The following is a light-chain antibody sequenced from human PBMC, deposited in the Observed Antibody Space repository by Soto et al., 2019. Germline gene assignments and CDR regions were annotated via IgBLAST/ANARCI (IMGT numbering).Light chain of an antibody. CDR1: SSDLGNYNY. Sequence: QSVLTQPASVPGSPGQSITVSCTGTSSDLGNYNYVSWYQHHPGKAPKLMVYEVSNRPSGVSNRFSGSKSGNTASLTISGLQVEDEAEYYCSSYTSSGTLVFGAGTKVTVL. CDR3: SSYTSSGTLV. CDR2: EVS. J-gene: IGLJ1*01. V-gene: IGLV2-14*01.